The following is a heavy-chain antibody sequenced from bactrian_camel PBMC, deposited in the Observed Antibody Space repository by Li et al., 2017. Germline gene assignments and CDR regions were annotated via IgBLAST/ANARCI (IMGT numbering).Heavy chain of an antibody. V-gene: IGHV3S1*01. Sequence: HVQLVESGGGLVQPGGSLRLSCGASGFTISNYWMSWVRQAPGKGLEWVSVINSAGDVTYYEDSVKGRFTISRDNAKNMLNLQMNSLKTEDTAVYYCASKPGLVGASWYATDFGYWGQGTQVTVS. J-gene: IGHJ6*01. CDR1: GFTISNYW. CDR3: ASKPGLVGASWYATDFGY. CDR2: INSAGDVT. D-gene: IGHD6*01.